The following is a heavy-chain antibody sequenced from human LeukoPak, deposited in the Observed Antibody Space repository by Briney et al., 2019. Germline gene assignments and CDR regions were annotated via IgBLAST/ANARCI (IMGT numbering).Heavy chain of an antibody. CDR1: GCTFSSYV. V-gene: IGHV1-69*13. D-gene: IGHD3-10*01. CDR2: IIPIFGTA. Sequence: SAVKVPCQASGCTFSSYVISGVRQAAGQGLEGVGGIIPIFGTANYAQKFQGRVTITAEESTSTAYMELSSLRSEDTAVYYCARPRITMVRGVIVPFDYWGQGTLVTVSS. J-gene: IGHJ4*02. CDR3: ARPRITMVRGVIVPFDY.